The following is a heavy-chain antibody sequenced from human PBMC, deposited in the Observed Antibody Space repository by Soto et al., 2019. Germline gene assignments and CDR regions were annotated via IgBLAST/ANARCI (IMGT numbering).Heavy chain of an antibody. V-gene: IGHV3-23*01. Sequence: GGSLRLSCAASGFTFSSYAMSWVRQAPGKGLEWVSAFRGDGTGAHYADSVKGRFTISRDNSKNTLYLQMNSLGAEDTAVYYCARDFVVGGPTINYYYGMDVWGQGTTVTVSS. CDR2: FRGDGTGA. CDR3: ARDFVVGGPTINYYYGMDV. CDR1: GFTFSSYA. D-gene: IGHD1-26*01. J-gene: IGHJ6*02.